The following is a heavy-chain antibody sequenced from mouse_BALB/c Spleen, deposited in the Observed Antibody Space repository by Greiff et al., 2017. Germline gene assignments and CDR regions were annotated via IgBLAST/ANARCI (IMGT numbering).Heavy chain of an antibody. CDR2: ISDGGSYT. D-gene: IGHD2-1*01. V-gene: IGHV5-4*02. CDR3: ARDNGNYVNRAMDY. J-gene: IGHJ4*01. Sequence: EVMLVESGGGLVKPGGSLKLSCAASGFTFSDYYMYWVRQTPEKRLEWVATISDGGSYTYYPDSVKGRFTISRDNAKNNLYLQMSSLKSEDTAMYYCARDNGNYVNRAMDYWGQGTSVTVSS. CDR1: GFTFSDYY.